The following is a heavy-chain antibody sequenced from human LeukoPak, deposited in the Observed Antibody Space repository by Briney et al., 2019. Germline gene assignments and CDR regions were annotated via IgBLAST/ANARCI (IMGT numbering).Heavy chain of an antibody. CDR1: GFTFRPYS. J-gene: IGHJ4*02. CDR3: AREHGNMVRGVILDC. D-gene: IGHD3-10*01. CDR2: LRGDSNTI. V-gene: IGHV3-48*02. Sequence: PGGPLRLPRAVSGFTFRPYSMTGVRRAPGKGLEGLSYLRGDSNTIFYADSVKGRFTITRDNDKNTLYPQMNSLRDEDTAAYYCAREHGNMVRGVILDCWGRGTLVTVSS.